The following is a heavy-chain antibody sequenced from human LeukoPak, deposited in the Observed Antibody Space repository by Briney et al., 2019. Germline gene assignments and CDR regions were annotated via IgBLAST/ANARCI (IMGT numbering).Heavy chain of an antibody. D-gene: IGHD2/OR15-2a*01. Sequence: SETLSLTCAVYGGSFSGYYWSWIRQPPGKGLEWIGEINHSRSTNYNPSLKSRVTISVDTSKNQFSLKLSSVTAADTAVYYCARAYPRIGKDYWGQGTLVTVSS. CDR3: ARAYPRIGKDY. J-gene: IGHJ4*02. CDR1: GGSFSGYY. V-gene: IGHV4-34*01. CDR2: INHSRST.